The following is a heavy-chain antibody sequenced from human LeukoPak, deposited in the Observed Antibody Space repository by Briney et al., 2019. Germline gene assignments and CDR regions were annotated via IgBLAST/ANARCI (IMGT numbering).Heavy chain of an antibody. J-gene: IGHJ4*02. Sequence: SVTLSCKASGYIFTRYGFSWVRQAPGQGLEWMGWISANNGNTNYAQKYQGRVTMTTDTSTSTAYMELRSLRSDDTAVDYCARDSIVPTIGTFDYWGQGTLVTV. V-gene: IGHV1-18*01. CDR3: ARDSIVPTIGTFDY. D-gene: IGHD5-12*01. CDR1: GYIFTRYG. CDR2: ISANNGNT.